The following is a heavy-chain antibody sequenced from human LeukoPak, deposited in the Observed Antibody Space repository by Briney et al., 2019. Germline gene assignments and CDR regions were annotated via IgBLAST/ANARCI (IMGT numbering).Heavy chain of an antibody. CDR1: GYTFTSYY. Sequence: ASVKVSCKASGYTFTSYYMHWVRQAPGQGLEWMGIINPSGGSTSYAQKFQGRVTMTRDTSTSTVYMELSSLRSEGTAVYYCARGGHLRYGDTQNWFDPWGQGTLVTVSS. V-gene: IGHV1-46*01. CDR3: ARGGHLRYGDTQNWFDP. J-gene: IGHJ5*02. D-gene: IGHD4-17*01. CDR2: INPSGGST.